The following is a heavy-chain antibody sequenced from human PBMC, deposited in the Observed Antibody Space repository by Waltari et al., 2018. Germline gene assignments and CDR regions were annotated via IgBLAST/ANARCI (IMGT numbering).Heavy chain of an antibody. V-gene: IGHV4-59*01. J-gene: IGHJ6*02. CDR3: ARVGRIVGATSNYYYGMDV. CDR2: IYYSGST. Sequence: QVQLQESGPGLVKPSETLSLTCTVSGGPISSYYWSWIRQPPGKGLEWIGYIYYSGSTNYNPSLKSRVTISVDTSKNQFSLKLSSVTAADTAVYYCARVGRIVGATSNYYYGMDVWGQGTTVTVSS. CDR1: GGPISSYY. D-gene: IGHD1-26*01.